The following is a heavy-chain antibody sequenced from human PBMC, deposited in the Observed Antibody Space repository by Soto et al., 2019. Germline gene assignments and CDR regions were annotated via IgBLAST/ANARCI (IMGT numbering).Heavy chain of an antibody. CDR2: VSFDGSNK. Sequence: QMQLVESGGGVVQPGGSLRLSCAASGFTFNYYPMHWVRQAPGKGLEWVAVVSFDGSNKYYADSVKGRFTISKDNSKNTLYLQMNSLRREDTAVYYCARLPGPLVAVLYIYPLDGREAMSDVDVWGQGTTVTVFS. D-gene: IGHD6-19*01. V-gene: IGHV3-30-3*01. J-gene: IGHJ6*02. CDR1: GFTFNYYP. CDR3: ARLPGPLVAVLYIYPLDGREAMSDVDV.